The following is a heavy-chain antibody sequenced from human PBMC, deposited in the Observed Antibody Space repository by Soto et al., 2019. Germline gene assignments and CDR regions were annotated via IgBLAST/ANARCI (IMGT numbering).Heavy chain of an antibody. CDR3: ARAGRGGYGSGSYWFDP. CDR1: GGAISSGGYS. V-gene: IGHV4-30-2*01. J-gene: IGHJ5*02. D-gene: IGHD3-10*01. Sequence: SETLSLTCAVSGGAISSGGYSWSWIRQPPGKGLEWMGYIYHSGRYSYHPSLKSRVTISVDRSKNQFSLKLSSVTAADTAVYYCARAGRGGYGSGSYWFDPWGQGTLVTVSS. CDR2: IYHSGRY.